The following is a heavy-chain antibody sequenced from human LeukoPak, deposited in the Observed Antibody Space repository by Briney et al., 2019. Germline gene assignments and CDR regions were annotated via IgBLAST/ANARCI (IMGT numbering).Heavy chain of an antibody. CDR3: ARDHSGDY. Sequence: PGGSLRLSCAASGFTFSSYGMSWVRQAPGKGLEWVSGISGSGGSTYYADSVKGRFTISRDNSKNTLYLRMNSLRAEDTAVYYCARDHSGDYWGQGTLVTVSS. CDR1: GFTFSSYG. J-gene: IGHJ4*02. V-gene: IGHV3-23*01. D-gene: IGHD3-10*01. CDR2: ISGSGGST.